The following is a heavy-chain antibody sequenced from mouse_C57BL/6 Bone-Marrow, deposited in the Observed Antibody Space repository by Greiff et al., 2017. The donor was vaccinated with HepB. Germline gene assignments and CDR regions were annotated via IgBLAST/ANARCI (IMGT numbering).Heavy chain of an antibody. Sequence: VESGGGLVQSGRSLRLSCATSGFTFSDFYMEWVRQAPGKGLEWIAASRNKANDYTTEYSASVKGRFIVSRDTSQSILYLQMNALRAEDTAIYYCARYVYYYGSSPYWYFDVWGTGTTVTVSS. CDR3: ARYVYYYGSSPYWYFDV. CDR1: GFTFSDFY. D-gene: IGHD1-1*01. CDR2: SRNKANDYTT. V-gene: IGHV7-1*01. J-gene: IGHJ1*03.